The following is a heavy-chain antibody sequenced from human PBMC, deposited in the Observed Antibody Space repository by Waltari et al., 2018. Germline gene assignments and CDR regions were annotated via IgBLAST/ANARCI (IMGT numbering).Heavy chain of an antibody. J-gene: IGHJ6*02. CDR2: INPHGTST. CDR1: GFTFNTYW. CDR3: ARGHYDSSGYYLSYYYGLDV. Sequence: EVQLVESGGDLVKPGGSLRLSCAGSGFTFNTYWMHWVLQVPGKGLVWVSRINPHGTSTNYADSVKGRFTISRDNAKNTLYLQMNSLRAEDTAVYYCARGHYDSSGYYLSYYYGLDVWGQGTTVTVSS. D-gene: IGHD3-22*01. V-gene: IGHV3-74*02.